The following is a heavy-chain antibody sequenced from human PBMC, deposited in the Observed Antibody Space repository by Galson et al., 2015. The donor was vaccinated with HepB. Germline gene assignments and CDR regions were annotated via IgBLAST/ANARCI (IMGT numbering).Heavy chain of an antibody. J-gene: IGHJ6*02. V-gene: IGHV1-69*02. CDR3: ARVSGDIATGVGMDV. CDR1: GGTFSSYT. Sequence: SVKVSCKASGGTFSSYTISWVRQAPGQGLEWMGRIIPILGIANYAQKFQGRVTITADKSTSTAYMELSSLRSEDTAVYYCARVSGDIATGVGMDVWGQGTTVTVSS. CDR2: IIPILGIA. D-gene: IGHD2-15*01.